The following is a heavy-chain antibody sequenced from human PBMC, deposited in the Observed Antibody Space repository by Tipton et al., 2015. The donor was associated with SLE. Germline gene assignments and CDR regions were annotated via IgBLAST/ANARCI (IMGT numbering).Heavy chain of an antibody. CDR2: IRHDDFNK. D-gene: IGHD1-26*01. Sequence: SLRLSCAASGFDFINSGMHWVRQAPGKGLEWLAFIRHDDFNKWHADSVKGRFTISRDNAKNSLYLQMNSLRAEDTAVYYCARDLVGVNTGDYWGQGALVTVSS. CDR3: ARDLVGVNTGDY. V-gene: IGHV3-30*02. J-gene: IGHJ4*02. CDR1: GFDFINSG.